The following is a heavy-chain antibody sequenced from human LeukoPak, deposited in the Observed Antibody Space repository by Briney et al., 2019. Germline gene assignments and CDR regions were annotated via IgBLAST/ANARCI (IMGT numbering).Heavy chain of an antibody. CDR1: GFTFSSYA. J-gene: IGHJ4*02. V-gene: IGHV3-43D*03. D-gene: IGHD1-14*01. Sequence: PGGSLRLSCAASGFTFSSYAMHWVRQAPGKGLEWVSLISWDGGSTYYADSVKGRFTISRDNSKNSLYLQMNSLRAEDTALYYCAKSIAGSSGVGDYWGQGTLVTVSS. CDR3: AKSIAGSSGVGDY. CDR2: ISWDGGST.